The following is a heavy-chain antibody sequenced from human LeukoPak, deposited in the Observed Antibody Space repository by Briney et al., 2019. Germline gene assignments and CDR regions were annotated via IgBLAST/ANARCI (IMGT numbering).Heavy chain of an antibody. Sequence: SETLSLTCTASGGSISSYYWSWIRQPAGKGLEWIGRIYTSGSTNYNPSLKSRVTMSVDTSKNQFSLKLSSVTAADTAVYYCARSDILTGYYLFDYWGQGTLVTVSS. V-gene: IGHV4-4*07. CDR2: IYTSGST. CDR3: ARSDILTGYYLFDY. CDR1: GGSISSYY. D-gene: IGHD3-9*01. J-gene: IGHJ4*02.